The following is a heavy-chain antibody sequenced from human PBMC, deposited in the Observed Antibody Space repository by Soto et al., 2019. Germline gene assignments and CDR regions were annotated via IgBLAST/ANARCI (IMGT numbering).Heavy chain of an antibody. CDR2: IYYSGST. CDR3: ERDNGYSYGYTLDH. V-gene: IGHV4-59*01. CDR1: GGSISSYY. D-gene: IGHD5-18*01. Sequence: PSETLSLTCTVSGGSISSYYWSWIRQPPGKGLEWIGYIYYSGSTNYNPSLKSRVTISVDTSKNQFSLKLSSVTAADTAVYYCERDNGYSYGYTLDHWGQGTLVTVSS. J-gene: IGHJ4*02.